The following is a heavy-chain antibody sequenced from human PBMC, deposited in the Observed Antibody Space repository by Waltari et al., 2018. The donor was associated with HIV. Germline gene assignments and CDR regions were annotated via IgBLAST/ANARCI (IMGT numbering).Heavy chain of an antibody. Sequence: QVQLMQSGAEVKKPGASVKVSCEASGYRFTSYYIYWVRQAPGQGLEWMGWINAKRGGTNYARRFEGEVSLTRDTSINTVFLEFNRLTLDDTAFYYCARGGGPNSTGHWGQGTLITVSS. V-gene: IGHV1-2*02. CDR2: INAKRGGT. D-gene: IGHD3-16*01. J-gene: IGHJ4*02. CDR1: GYRFTSYY. CDR3: ARGGGPNSTGH.